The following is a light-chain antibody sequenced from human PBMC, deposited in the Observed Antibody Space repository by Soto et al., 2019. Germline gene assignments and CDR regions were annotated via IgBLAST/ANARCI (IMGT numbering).Light chain of an antibody. V-gene: IGKV3-20*01. CDR2: GAS. J-gene: IGKJ1*01. CDR3: KQYSSLPRT. CDR1: QSVSSSY. Sequence: EIVLTQSPGTLSLSPGERATLSCRASQSVSSSYLAWYQQKPGQAPRLLIYGASSRATGIQDRFSGSGSGTDFTLTITRLEPEDFGVYYCKQYSSLPRTFGQGTKVDIK.